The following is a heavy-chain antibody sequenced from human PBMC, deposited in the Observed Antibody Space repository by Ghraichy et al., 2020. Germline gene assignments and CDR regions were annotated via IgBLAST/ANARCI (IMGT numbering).Heavy chain of an antibody. D-gene: IGHD3-16*01. J-gene: IGHJ3*01. CDR3: ARARGQDYVWGSYGTRRDV. V-gene: IGHV4-30-4*01. Sequence: SLNISCTVSGGSISSGDYYWSWIRQPPGKGLEWIGYIYYSGSTYYNPSLKSRVTISVDPYKNQFSLKLSSVTAADTAVYYCARARGQDYVWGSYGTRRDVWGQGTMVTVSS. CDR2: IYYSGST. CDR1: GGSISSGDYY.